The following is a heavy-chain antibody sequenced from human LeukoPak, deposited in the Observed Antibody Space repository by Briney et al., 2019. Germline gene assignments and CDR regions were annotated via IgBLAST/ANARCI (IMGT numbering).Heavy chain of an antibody. CDR3: AKAAGYSSSWYSGGAFDI. V-gene: IGHV3-23*01. Sequence: GGSLRLSCAASGFTFSSYAMHWVRQAPGKGLEWVSAISGSGGSTYYADSVKGRFTISRDNSKNTLYLQMNSLRAEDTAVYYCAKAAGYSSSWYSGGAFDIWGQGTMVTVSS. CDR1: GFTFSSYA. D-gene: IGHD6-13*01. J-gene: IGHJ3*02. CDR2: ISGSGGST.